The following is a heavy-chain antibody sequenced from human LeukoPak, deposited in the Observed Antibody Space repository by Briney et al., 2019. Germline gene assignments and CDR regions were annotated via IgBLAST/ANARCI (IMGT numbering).Heavy chain of an antibody. CDR2: ISYDGSNK. J-gene: IGHJ4*02. D-gene: IGHD5-18*01. V-gene: IGHV3-30-3*01. CDR1: GFTFSSYA. CDR3: ARDGGFTRAPSGYSYGRNLPLLY. Sequence: GGSLRLSCAASGFTFSSYAMHWVRQAPGKGLEWVAVISYDGSNKYYADSVKGRFTISRDNSKNTLYLQMNSLRAEDTAVYYCARDGGFTRAPSGYSYGRNLPLLYWGQGTLVTVSS.